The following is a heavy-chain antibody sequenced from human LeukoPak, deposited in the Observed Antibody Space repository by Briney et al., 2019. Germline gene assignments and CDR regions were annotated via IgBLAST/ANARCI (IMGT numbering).Heavy chain of an antibody. CDR2: ISSSGSTI. CDR1: GFTFSSYE. J-gene: IGHJ6*04. Sequence: PGGSLRLSCAASGFTFSSYEMNCVSQHPGKGLEWGSYISSSGSTIYYADSVKGRFTISRDNAKNSLYLQMNSLRAEDTAVYYCAELGITMIGGVWGKGTTVTISS. CDR3: AELGITMIGGV. D-gene: IGHD3-10*02. V-gene: IGHV3-48*03.